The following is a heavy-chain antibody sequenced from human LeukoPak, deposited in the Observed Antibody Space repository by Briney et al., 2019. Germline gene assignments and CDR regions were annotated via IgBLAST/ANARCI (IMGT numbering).Heavy chain of an antibody. D-gene: IGHD4-17*01. J-gene: IGHJ3*02. CDR3: ARVRGTYGHSFDI. CDR2: ISSSSSYI. V-gene: IGHV3-21*01. Sequence: PGGSLRLSCAASGFTFSSYSMNWVRQAPGKGLEWVSSISSSSSYIYYADSVKGRFTISRDNAKNSLYLQMNSLRAEDTAVYYCARVRGTYGHSFDIWGQGTMVTVSS. CDR1: GFTFSSYS.